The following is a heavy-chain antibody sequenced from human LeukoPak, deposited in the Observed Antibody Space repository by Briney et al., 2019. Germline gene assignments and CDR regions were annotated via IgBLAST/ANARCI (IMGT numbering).Heavy chain of an antibody. Sequence: SETLSLTCTVSGGSINSYYWSWIRQPPGKGLEWIGEINHSGSTNYNPSLKSRVTISVDTSKNQFSLKLSSVTAADTAVYYCARDRGWPSYFDYWGQGTLVDVSS. D-gene: IGHD6-19*01. CDR1: GGSINSYY. J-gene: IGHJ4*02. CDR2: INHSGST. V-gene: IGHV4-34*01. CDR3: ARDRGWPSYFDY.